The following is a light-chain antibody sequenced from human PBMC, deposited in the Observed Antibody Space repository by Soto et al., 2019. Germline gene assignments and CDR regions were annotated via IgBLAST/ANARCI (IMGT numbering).Light chain of an antibody. CDR3: QQLNSYPIT. V-gene: IGKV1-9*01. CDR2: AAS. Sequence: IQLTQSPSSLSASVGDRVTITCLASQGFNTFLAWYQQKPGKAPKILIYAASTLQGGVPSRFSGTGSGTDFTLTISSLQPEDFATYYCQQLNSYPITFGQGTRLEI. J-gene: IGKJ5*01. CDR1: QGFNTF.